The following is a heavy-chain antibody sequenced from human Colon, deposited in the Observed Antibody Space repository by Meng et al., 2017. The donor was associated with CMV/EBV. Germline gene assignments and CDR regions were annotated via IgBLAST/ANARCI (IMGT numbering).Heavy chain of an antibody. CDR3: VRAPAGMVMPAARGYFDS. Sequence: SETLLLTCTVSGAFIRGFYWNWIRQAPGKGLEWIGYVYNSVSTNYNPSLKSRVTISADTSNNRFSLRLTAVTAADTAVYYCVRAPAGMVMPAARGYFDSWGQGRLVTVSS. CDR2: VYNSVST. CDR1: GAFIRGFY. D-gene: IGHD2-2*01. V-gene: IGHV4-59*08. J-gene: IGHJ4*02.